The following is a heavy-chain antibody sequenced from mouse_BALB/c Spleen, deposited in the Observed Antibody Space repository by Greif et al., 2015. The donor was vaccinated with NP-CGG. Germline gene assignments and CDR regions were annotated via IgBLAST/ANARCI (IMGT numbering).Heavy chain of an antibody. D-gene: IGHD2-1*01. CDR2: IYPGDGDT. CDR1: GYAFSSYW. J-gene: IGHJ2*01. Sequence: QVHVKQSGAELVRPGSSVKISCKASGYAFSSYWMNWVKQRPEQGLEWIGQIYPGDGDTNYNGKFKGKATLTADKSSSTAYMQLSSLTSEDSAVYFCARVGNYYFDYWGQGTTLTVSS. CDR3: ARVGNYYFDY. V-gene: IGHV1-80*01.